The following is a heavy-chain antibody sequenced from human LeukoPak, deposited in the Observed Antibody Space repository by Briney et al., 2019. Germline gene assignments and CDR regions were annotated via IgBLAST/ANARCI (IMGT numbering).Heavy chain of an antibody. CDR3: AGGRGSSWYYYYYGMDV. J-gene: IGHJ6*02. D-gene: IGHD6-13*01. CDR1: GGSFSGYY. Sequence: PSETLSLTCAVYGGSFSGYYWSWIRQPPGKGLEWIGEINHSGSTNYNPSLKSRVTISVDTSKNQFSLKLSSVTAADTAVYYCAGGRGSSWYYYYYGMDVWGQGTTVTVSS. V-gene: IGHV4-34*01. CDR2: INHSGST.